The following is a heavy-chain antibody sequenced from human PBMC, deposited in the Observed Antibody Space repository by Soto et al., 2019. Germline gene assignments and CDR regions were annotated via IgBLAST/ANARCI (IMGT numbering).Heavy chain of an antibody. Sequence: QVHLVQSGAEVKQPGASVKVSCKASGYTFSVYHMHWVRQAPGQGLEWMGWVHPNSGGTNYAQSFECRVTMTRDTSINTAYMELSRLTYDDTAVYYCAKELQMGMEVWGKVTTVTVSS. CDR1: GYTFSVYH. CDR2: VHPNSGGT. CDR3: AKELQMGMEV. J-gene: IGHJ6*03. D-gene: IGHD1-1*01. V-gene: IGHV1-2*02.